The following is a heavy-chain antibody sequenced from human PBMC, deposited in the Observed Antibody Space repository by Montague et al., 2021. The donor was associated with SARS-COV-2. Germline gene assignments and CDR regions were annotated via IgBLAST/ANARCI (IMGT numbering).Heavy chain of an antibody. CDR1: GHSIWSSDW. J-gene: IGHJ4*02. D-gene: IGHD3-3*01. CDR3: ARAQKTISGMLIPPYYFDF. V-gene: IGHV4-4*02. Sequence: SETLSLTCSVSGHSIWSSDWWTWVRQPPGKGLEWIGEIYHSGSTTYNPSLKSRVAISVDKSKNQFSLTLTSLTAADTAVYYCARAQKTISGMLIPPYYFDFWGQGTLGTVSS. CDR2: IYHSGST.